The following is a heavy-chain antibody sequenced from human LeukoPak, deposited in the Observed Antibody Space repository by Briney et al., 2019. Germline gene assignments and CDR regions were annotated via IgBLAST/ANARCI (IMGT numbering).Heavy chain of an antibody. D-gene: IGHD5-24*01. CDR1: GFTFDDYA. Sequence: GRSLRLSCAASGFTFDDYAMRWVRQAPGKGLEWVSGISWNSGSIGYADSVKGRFTISRDNAKNSLYLQMNSLRAEDTALYYCAKDTRRDGYNVDYWGQGTLVTVSS. J-gene: IGHJ4*02. V-gene: IGHV3-9*01. CDR3: AKDTRRDGYNVDY. CDR2: ISWNSGSI.